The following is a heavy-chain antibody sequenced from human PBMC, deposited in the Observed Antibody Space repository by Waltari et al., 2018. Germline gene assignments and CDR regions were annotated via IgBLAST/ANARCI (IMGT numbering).Heavy chain of an antibody. CDR3: ASVLPYDFWRGNSGYMDV. V-gene: IGHV4-39*01. CDR1: GGSISRSSYY. D-gene: IGHD3-3*01. CDR2: IYYSGST. J-gene: IGHJ6*03. Sequence: QLQLPESGPGLVKPSETLSLTCTVPGGSISRSSYYLGWIRPPPGKGLEWMGSIYYSGSTYYNPSLKSRVTISVDTSKNQFSLKLSSVTAADTAVYYCASVLPYDFWRGNSGYMDVWGKGTTVTVSS.